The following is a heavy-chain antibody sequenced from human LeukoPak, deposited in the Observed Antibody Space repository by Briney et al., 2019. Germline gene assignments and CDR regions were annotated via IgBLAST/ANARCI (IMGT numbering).Heavy chain of an antibody. J-gene: IGHJ3*02. CDR2: IHPVGSDT. CDR3: ARYMVRGARGAFDI. V-gene: IGHV5-51*01. CDR1: GYSFTSYW. Sequence: KRGESLKISCKGSGYSFTSYWIGWVRQMPGKGLEWMGIIHPVGSDTRHSPPFQGQVTLSADKSISTAYLQWSRLKPSDNAMYYCARYMVRGARGAFDIWGQGTMVTVSS. D-gene: IGHD3-10*01.